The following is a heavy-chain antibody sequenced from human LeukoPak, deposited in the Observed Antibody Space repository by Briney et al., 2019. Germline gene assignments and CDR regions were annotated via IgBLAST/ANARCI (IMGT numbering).Heavy chain of an antibody. V-gene: IGHV1-69*04. J-gene: IGHJ4*02. CDR2: IIPILGIA. CDR1: GGTFSSYA. D-gene: IGHD1-1*01. CDR3: ARGPPEDGGTFDY. Sequence: SVKVSCKASGGTFSSYAISWVRQAPGQGLEWMGRIIPILGIANYAQKFQGRVTITADKSTSTAYMELSSLRSEDTAVYYCARGPPEDGGTFDYWGQGTLVTVSS.